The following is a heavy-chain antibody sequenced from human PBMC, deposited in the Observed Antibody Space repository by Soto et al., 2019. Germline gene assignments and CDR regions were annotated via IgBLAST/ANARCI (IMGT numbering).Heavy chain of an antibody. J-gene: IGHJ4*02. Sequence: VASVKVSCKASGYTFTTYDINWVRQAPGQGLEWLGWMDPNSGSTGYAQNFQGRITMTRNISRNTAHMELSSLQSEDTAVYYCAKDGVSYDSSGYTDYWGQGTLVTVSS. V-gene: IGHV1-8*01. CDR1: GYTFTTYD. CDR2: MDPNSGST. D-gene: IGHD3-22*01. CDR3: AKDGVSYDSSGYTDY.